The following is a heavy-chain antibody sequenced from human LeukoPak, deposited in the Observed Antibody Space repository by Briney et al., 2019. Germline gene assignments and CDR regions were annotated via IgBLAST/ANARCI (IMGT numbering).Heavy chain of an antibody. CDR3: AKLHYSYAIWRGFFDY. CDR2: IKQDGSEK. V-gene: IGHV3-7*03. Sequence: PGGSLRLSCAASGFTFSSYWMSWVRQAPGKGLEWVANIKQDGSEKYYVDSVKGRFTISRDNAKNSLYLQMNSLRAEDTAVYYCAKLHYSYAIWRGFFDYWGQGTLVTVSS. D-gene: IGHD5-18*01. CDR1: GFTFSSYW. J-gene: IGHJ4*02.